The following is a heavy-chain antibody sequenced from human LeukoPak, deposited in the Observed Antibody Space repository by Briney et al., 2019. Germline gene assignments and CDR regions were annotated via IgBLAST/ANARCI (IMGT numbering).Heavy chain of an antibody. CDR2: ISAYNGNT. CDR3: ARTGFWSNYCSSTSCRGLFDY. D-gene: IGHD2-2*01. CDR1: GYTFTSYG. V-gene: IGHV1-18*01. J-gene: IGHJ4*02. Sequence: ASVKVSCKASGYTFTSYGISWVRQAPGQGLEWMGWISAYNGNTNYAQKLQGRVTMTTDTSTSTAYMELRSLRSDDTAVYYCARTGFWSNYCSSTSCRGLFDYWGQGTLVTVSS.